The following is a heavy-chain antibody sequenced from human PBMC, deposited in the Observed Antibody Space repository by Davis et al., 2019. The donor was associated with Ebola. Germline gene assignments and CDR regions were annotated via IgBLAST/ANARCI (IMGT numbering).Heavy chain of an antibody. CDR2: FGTGGDT. J-gene: IGHJ3*02. D-gene: IGHD2/OR15-2a*01. CDR1: GFIFRNYV. Sequence: GGSLRLSCETSGFIFRNYVMSWVRQAPGKGLECVSTFGTGGDTYYADSVKGRFAISRDNSRGTLYLQMNSLRVEDSAIYYCVKDSSNIWFDIWGQGTLVTVSS. V-gene: IGHV3-23*01. CDR3: VKDSSNIWFDI.